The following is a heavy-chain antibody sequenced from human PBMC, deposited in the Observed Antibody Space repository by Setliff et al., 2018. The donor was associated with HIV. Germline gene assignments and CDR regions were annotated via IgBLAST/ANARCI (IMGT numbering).Heavy chain of an antibody. CDR1: GGSISSGGYY. CDR2: IYYSGGT. Sequence: SETLSLTCTVSGGSISSGGYYWSWIRQHPGKGLEWIGYIYYSGGTYYNPSLNSRVTISVDTSRNQFSLKLTSVTAADTALYFCARLGDSGYDFRGYFDYWGQGKLVTVSS. D-gene: IGHD5-12*01. CDR3: ARLGDSGYDFRGYFDY. V-gene: IGHV4-31*03. J-gene: IGHJ4*02.